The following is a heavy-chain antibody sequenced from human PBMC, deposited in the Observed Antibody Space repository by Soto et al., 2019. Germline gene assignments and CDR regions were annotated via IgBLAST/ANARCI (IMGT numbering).Heavy chain of an antibody. V-gene: IGHV3-21*01. CDR3: ALYCSGGSCYYPYYYGMDV. CDR2: ISSSSSYI. Sequence: GGSLRLSCAASGFTFSSYAMSWVRQAPGKGLEWVSSISSSSSYIYYADSVKGRFTISRDNAKNSLYLQMNSLRAEDTAVYYCALYCSGGSCYYPYYYGMDVWGQGTTVTVSS. D-gene: IGHD2-15*01. J-gene: IGHJ6*02. CDR1: GFTFSSYA.